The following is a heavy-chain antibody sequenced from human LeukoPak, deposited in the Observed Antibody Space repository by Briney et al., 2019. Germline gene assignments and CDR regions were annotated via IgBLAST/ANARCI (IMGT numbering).Heavy chain of an antibody. CDR2: INAGNENT. CDR1: XSRYX. Sequence: XSRYXXHWVRQAPGQRLEGMGWINAGNENTKYSQKFQGRVSITRDTSASTAYMELSSLTSEDTAVYYCARDLYGDYFDYWGQGTLVTVSS. V-gene: IGHV1-3*01. D-gene: IGHD3-16*01. J-gene: IGHJ4*02. CDR3: ARDLYGDYFDY.